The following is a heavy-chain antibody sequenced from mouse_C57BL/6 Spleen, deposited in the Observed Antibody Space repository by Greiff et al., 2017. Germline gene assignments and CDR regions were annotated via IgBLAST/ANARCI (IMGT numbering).Heavy chain of an antibody. CDR3: ARRRDYYGNLGAMDY. V-gene: IGHV1-82*01. CDR2: IYPGDGDT. Sequence: VQRVESGPELVKPGASVKISCKASGYAFSSSWMNWVKQRPVKGLEWIGRIYPGDGDTNYNGKFKGKATLTADKSSSTAYMQLSSLTSEDSAVYFCARRRDYYGNLGAMDYWGQGTSVTVSS. CDR1: GYAFSSSW. D-gene: IGHD2-1*01. J-gene: IGHJ4*01.